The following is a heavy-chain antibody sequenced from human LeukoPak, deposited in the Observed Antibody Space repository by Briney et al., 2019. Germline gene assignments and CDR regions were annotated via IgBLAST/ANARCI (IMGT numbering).Heavy chain of an antibody. CDR1: GDSFSSNSAP. D-gene: IGHD3-10*01. CDR3: ARGPMVRGVIIYNWFDP. V-gene: IGHV6-1*01. J-gene: IGHJ5*02. CDR2: TYYRSKWYN. Sequence: SQTLSLTCAVSGDSFSSNSAPWNWLRQSPSIDLEWLGRTYYRSKWYNDYEVSVKSRISTNPDTSKNQFSLQLNSVTPEDTAVYYCARGPMVRGVIIYNWFDPWGQGTLVTVSS.